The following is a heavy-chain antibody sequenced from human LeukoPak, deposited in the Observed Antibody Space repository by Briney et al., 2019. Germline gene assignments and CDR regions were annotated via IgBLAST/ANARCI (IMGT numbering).Heavy chain of an antibody. CDR3: TRAPPCDFTGCYTGDKWSDP. Sequence: ASVKVSCTASGYTFTDYYIHWVRQAPGQGLEWMGWINPNSGGTNYAQRFQGRVTMTTDTSISTAYMDLSRLRSDDTATYYCTRAPPCDFTGCYTGDKWSDPWGQGTLVTVSS. CDR2: INPNSGGT. V-gene: IGHV1-2*02. CDR1: GYTFTDYY. D-gene: IGHD2-2*02. J-gene: IGHJ5*02.